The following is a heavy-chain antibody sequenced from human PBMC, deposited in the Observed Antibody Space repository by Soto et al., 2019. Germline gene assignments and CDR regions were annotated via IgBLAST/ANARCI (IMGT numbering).Heavy chain of an antibody. CDR2: VASKPEGYTT. J-gene: IGHJ4*02. D-gene: IGHD3-22*01. CDR3: TREIYYYDSSGLGNFDY. Sequence: GGSLRLSCAASGYTFSDTAIHWVRQAPGKGLEWVGRVASKPEGYTTTYGASVKGRFTISRDESQNTAYLQMNSLKTEDTAVYYCTREIYYYDSSGLGNFDYWGQGTLVTVSS. V-gene: IGHV3-73*01. CDR1: GYTFSDTA.